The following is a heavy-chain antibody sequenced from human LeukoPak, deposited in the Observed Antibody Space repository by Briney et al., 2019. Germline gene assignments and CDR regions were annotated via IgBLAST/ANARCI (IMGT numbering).Heavy chain of an antibody. D-gene: IGHD3-22*01. V-gene: IGHV1-69*01. CDR3: ATVRLLNYYDSTTYYYGDF. CDR1: GGTLTSSA. J-gene: IGHJ4*02. CDR2: IIPFFATA. Sequence: TVKVSCKAGGGTLTSSAISWVRQAPGQGLEWMGGIIPFFATANYAQKFQGRLTITADEPTNTAYMELSSLRSEDTAVYYCATVRLLNYYDSTTYYYGDFWGQGTLVTVSS.